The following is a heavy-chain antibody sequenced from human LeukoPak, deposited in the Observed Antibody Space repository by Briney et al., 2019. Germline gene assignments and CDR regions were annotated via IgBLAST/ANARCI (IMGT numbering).Heavy chain of an antibody. J-gene: IGHJ5*02. CDR2: ISPSGGST. CDR1: GYTFTGYW. Sequence: VASVEVPCKAFGYTFTGYWMHWVRQAPGQGPEWMGVISPSGGSTIYAQKFKGRVTLTRDMSTSTDYLELSSLRSEDTAVYYCARDNSVRDEAWWFNPWGQGTLVTVSS. CDR3: ARDNSVRDEAWWFNP. V-gene: IGHV1-46*01. D-gene: IGHD5-24*01.